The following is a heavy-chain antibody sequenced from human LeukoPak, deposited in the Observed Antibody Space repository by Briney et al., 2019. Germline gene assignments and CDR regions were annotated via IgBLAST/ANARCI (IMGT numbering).Heavy chain of an antibody. Sequence: SETLSLTCTVSGGSISSYYWSWIRQPPGKGLEGIGYIYYSGSTNYNPSLKSRVTISVDTSKNQFSLKLSSVTAADTAVYYCARSPGGYCSGGSCYWFDYWGQGTLVTVSS. V-gene: IGHV4-59*01. CDR2: IYYSGST. CDR3: ARSPGGYCSGGSCYWFDY. J-gene: IGHJ4*02. CDR1: GGSISSYY. D-gene: IGHD2-15*01.